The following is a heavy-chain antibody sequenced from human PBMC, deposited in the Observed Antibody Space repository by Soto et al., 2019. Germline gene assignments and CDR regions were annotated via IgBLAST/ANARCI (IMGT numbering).Heavy chain of an antibody. CDR2: VNAAVTIT. J-gene: IGHJ5*02. D-gene: IGHD2-21*01. Sequence: PGGSLRLSCAASGFTFTNYWMHWVRQAPGRGLLWVSHVNAAVTITNYADSVKGRFTISRDNAKNMVYLQMNSLRAEDTAVYYCARGDVGGLKSWGQGTLVTVSS. CDR3: ARGDVGGLKS. CDR1: GFTFTNYW. V-gene: IGHV3-74*01.